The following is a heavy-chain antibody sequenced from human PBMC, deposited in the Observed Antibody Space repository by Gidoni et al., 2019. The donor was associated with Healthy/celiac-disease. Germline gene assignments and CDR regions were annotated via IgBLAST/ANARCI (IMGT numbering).Heavy chain of an antibody. J-gene: IGHJ5*02. CDR2: IYPGDSDT. D-gene: IGHD4-17*01. V-gene: IGHV5-51*01. Sequence: EVQLVQSGAEVKKPGESLKISGKGSGYSFTSYWIGWVRQMPGKGLERMGIIYPGDSDTRYSPSFQGQVTISADKSIITAYLQWSSLKASDTAMYYCARQGETTVTPGGFDPWGQGTLVTVSS. CDR3: ARQGETTVTPGGFDP. CDR1: GYSFTSYW.